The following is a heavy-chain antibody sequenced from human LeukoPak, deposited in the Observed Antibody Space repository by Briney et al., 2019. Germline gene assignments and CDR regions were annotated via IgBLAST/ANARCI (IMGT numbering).Heavy chain of an antibody. CDR3: AKEEVVPAAYYFDY. CDR1: GFTFSSYG. CDR2: IRYDGSNK. Sequence: GGSLRPSCAASGFTFSSYGMHWVRQAPGKGLEWVAFIRYDGSNKYYADSVKGRFTISRDNSKNTLYLQMNSLRAEDTAVYYCAKEEVVPAAYYFDYWGQGTLVTVSS. V-gene: IGHV3-30*02. D-gene: IGHD2-2*01. J-gene: IGHJ4*02.